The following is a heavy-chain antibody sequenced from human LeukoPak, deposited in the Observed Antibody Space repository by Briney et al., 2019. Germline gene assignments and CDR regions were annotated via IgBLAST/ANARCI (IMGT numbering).Heavy chain of an antibody. CDR3: ARVNGATIFGVVPLVYYMVF. Sequence: SETLSLTCAVSGFSISTGYYWGWIRQPPGKGLEWIGSIFHSGTTYYNPSLKSRLTMSLDTSKNHFSLKLSSVTAADAALYYCARVNGATIFGVVPLVYYMVFWGEGTTVTVSS. CDR2: IFHSGTT. CDR1: GFSISTGYY. J-gene: IGHJ6*03. D-gene: IGHD3-3*01. V-gene: IGHV4-38-2*01.